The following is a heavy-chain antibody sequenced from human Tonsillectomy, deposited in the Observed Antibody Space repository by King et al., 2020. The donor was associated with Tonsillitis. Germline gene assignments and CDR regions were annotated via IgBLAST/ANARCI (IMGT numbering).Heavy chain of an antibody. CDR1: RFAFSTYA. CDR2: ISDGGSNK. CDR3: ARDTHKYSCAWSYAFHG. Sequence: VQLVESGGGVVQPGRSLRLSCAASRFAFSTYAIHWVRQAPGKGLEWVAVISDGGSNKYYADSVKGRFTISRDNSNNTAYLQMSSLRPEDTAVYFCARDTHKYSCAWSYAFHGWGQGTMVTVSP. D-gene: IGHD6-13*01. V-gene: IGHV3-30-3*01. J-gene: IGHJ3*01.